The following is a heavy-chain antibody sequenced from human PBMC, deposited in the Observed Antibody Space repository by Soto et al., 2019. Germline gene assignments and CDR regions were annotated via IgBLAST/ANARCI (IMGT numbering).Heavy chain of an antibody. Sequence: PGESLKISCKGSGYSFASYWIGWVRQMPGKGLEWMGIIYPGDSDTRYSPSFQGQVTISVDKSISTAYLHWSSLKASDTAMYYCARSQAGGRDRFVPWGQGALVTVSS. J-gene: IGHJ5*02. CDR3: ARSQAGGRDRFVP. V-gene: IGHV5-51*01. CDR1: GYSFASYW. CDR2: IYPGDSDT. D-gene: IGHD1-26*01.